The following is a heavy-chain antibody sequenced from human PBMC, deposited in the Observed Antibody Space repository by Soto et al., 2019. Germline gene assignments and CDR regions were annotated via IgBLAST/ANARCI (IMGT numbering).Heavy chain of an antibody. V-gene: IGHV1-69*06. Sequence: SVKVSCKASGGTFSSYAISWVRQAPGQGLEWMGGIIPIFGTANYAQKFQGRVTITADKSTSTAYMELSSLRSEDTAVYYCARGAIAARPHYYYYYGMDVWGQGPTVTVS. CDR2: IIPIFGTA. D-gene: IGHD6-13*01. CDR3: ARGAIAARPHYYYYYGMDV. CDR1: GGTFSSYA. J-gene: IGHJ6*02.